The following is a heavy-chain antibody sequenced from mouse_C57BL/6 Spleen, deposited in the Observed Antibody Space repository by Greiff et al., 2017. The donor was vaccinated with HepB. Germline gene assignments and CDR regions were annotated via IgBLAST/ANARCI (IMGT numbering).Heavy chain of an antibody. D-gene: IGHD1-1*01. J-gene: IGHJ2*01. Sequence: QVQLQQSGAELVKPGASVKISCKASGYAFSSYWMNWVKQRPGKGLEWIGQIYPGDGDTNYNGKFKGKATLTADKSSSTAYMQLSSLTSEDSAVYFCASGFTTVVAKNYYDYWGKGPTLTVSS. CDR3: ASGFTTVVAKNYYDY. V-gene: IGHV1-80*01. CDR2: IYPGDGDT. CDR1: GYAFSSYW.